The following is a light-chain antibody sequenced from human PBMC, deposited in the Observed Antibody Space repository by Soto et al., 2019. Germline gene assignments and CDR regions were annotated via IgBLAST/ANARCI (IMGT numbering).Light chain of an antibody. CDR2: KTS. Sequence: DIHMTQSRSTLSASVGDRVTITCRASQSISIWLAWYQQKPGKAPNLLIYKTSSLETGVPSRFSGSGSRTEFPLTIRSLQPDDVANYYCQHWNDYSWTFGQGTKVEVK. CDR3: QHWNDYSWT. V-gene: IGKV1-5*03. J-gene: IGKJ1*01. CDR1: QSISIW.